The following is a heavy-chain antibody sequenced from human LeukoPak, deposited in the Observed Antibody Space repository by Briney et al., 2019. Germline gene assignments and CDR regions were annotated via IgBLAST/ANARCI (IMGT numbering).Heavy chain of an antibody. CDR3: ARGMLRGYYYYYMDV. CDR2: MSPNSGNT. D-gene: IGHD3-16*01. CDR1: GYTFTSYD. Sequence: ASVKVSCKASGYTFTSYDINWVRQATGQGLESMGWMSPNSGNTGYAQKFQGRVTMTRNTSISTAYMELSSLRSEDTAVYYCARGMLRGYYYYYMDVWGKGTTVTVSS. V-gene: IGHV1-8*01. J-gene: IGHJ6*03.